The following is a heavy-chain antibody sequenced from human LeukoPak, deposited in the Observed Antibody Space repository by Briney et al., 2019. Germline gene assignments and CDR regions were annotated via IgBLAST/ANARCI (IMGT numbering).Heavy chain of an antibody. Sequence: ASVKVSCKASGGTFSSHAISWVRQAPGQGLEWMGGIIPIFGTANYAQKFQGRVTITADESTSTAYMELSSLRSEDTAVYYCARVDYYDSSGYPIGYFDYWGQGTLVTVSS. D-gene: IGHD3-22*01. J-gene: IGHJ4*02. V-gene: IGHV1-69*13. CDR3: ARVDYYDSSGYPIGYFDY. CDR1: GGTFSSHA. CDR2: IIPIFGTA.